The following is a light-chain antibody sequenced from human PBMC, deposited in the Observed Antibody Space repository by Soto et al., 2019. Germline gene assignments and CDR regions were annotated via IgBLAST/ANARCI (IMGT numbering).Light chain of an antibody. CDR3: QQYGSSPPIT. CDR2: GAS. J-gene: IGKJ5*01. Sequence: EIVLTQSPGTLSLSPGERATLSFRASQSVSSSYLAWYQQKPGQAPRLLIYGASSRATGNPDRFSGSGSGTDFTLTISRLEPEDFAVYYCQQYGSSPPITFGQGTRLEIK. CDR1: QSVSSSY. V-gene: IGKV3-20*01.